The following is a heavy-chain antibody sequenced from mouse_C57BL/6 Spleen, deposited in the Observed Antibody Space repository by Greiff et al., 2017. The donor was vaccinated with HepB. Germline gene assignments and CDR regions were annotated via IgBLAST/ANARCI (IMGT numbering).Heavy chain of an antibody. CDR1: GYAFSSSW. J-gene: IGHJ2*01. D-gene: IGHD4-1*02. CDR2: IYPGDGDT. Sequence: QVQLKQSGPELVKPGASVKISCKASGYAFSSSWMNWVKQRPGKGLEWIGRIYPGDGDTNYNGKFKGKATLTADKSSSTAYMQLSSLTSEDSAVYFRARSATGMGLDYWGQGTTLTVSS. CDR3: ARSATGMGLDY. V-gene: IGHV1-82*01.